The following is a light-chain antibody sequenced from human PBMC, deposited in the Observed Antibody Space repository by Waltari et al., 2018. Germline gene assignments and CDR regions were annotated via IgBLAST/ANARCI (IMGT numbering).Light chain of an antibody. J-gene: IGKJ1*01. CDR2: RAS. CDR1: QSASTS. CDR3: QQYNIWPWT. Sequence: ELVMTQSPATLSVSPGERASLSCRASQSASTSLAWYQQTPGQAPRPLISRASTRAAGIPDRFSGSGSGTEFTRTISSLQSEDSAIYYCQQYNIWPWTFGQGTKVDIK. V-gene: IGKV3-15*01.